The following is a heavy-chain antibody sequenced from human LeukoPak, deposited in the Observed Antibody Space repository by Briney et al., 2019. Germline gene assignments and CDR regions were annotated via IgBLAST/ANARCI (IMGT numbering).Heavy chain of an antibody. V-gene: IGHV3-7*01. J-gene: IGHJ4*02. CDR3: ARDGGIGFPFDF. CDR2: IRHDGSDK. D-gene: IGHD3-16*01. CDR1: GFTFSGYW. Sequence: GGSLRLSCAASGFTFSGYWMSWVRQAPGKGLEWVANIRHDGSDKYYVDSVKGRFTISRDNAKNSLSLQMNSLRVEDTAVYYCARDGGIGFPFDFWGQGALVTVSS.